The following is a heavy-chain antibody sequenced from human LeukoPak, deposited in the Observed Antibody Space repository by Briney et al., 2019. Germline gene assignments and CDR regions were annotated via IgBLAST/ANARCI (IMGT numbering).Heavy chain of an antibody. J-gene: IGHJ4*01. Sequence: PGGSLRLSCAASGFTFSNAWMTWVRQAPGKGLEWVGRILRKTDGGTTDYAAPVKGRFSISRDDSKNTLYSQMNSLKTEDTAVYYCSTDSYDLWGHGTLVLVSS. CDR3: STDSYDL. CDR1: GFTFSNAW. CDR2: ILRKTDGGTT. V-gene: IGHV3-15*01. D-gene: IGHD3/OR15-3a*01.